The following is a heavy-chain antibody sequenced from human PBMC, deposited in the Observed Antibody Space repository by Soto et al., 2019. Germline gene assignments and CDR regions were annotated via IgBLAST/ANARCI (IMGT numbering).Heavy chain of an antibody. D-gene: IGHD3-22*01. J-gene: IGHJ6*02. CDR2: THPGESET. Sequence: GESLKISCQASGYSFTTYWIAWVRQKPGKGLEWMGITHPGESETRYSPSFQGQVTISFDRSTSTAYLQWNSLKASDTAIYYCAKDRRWLFPYYYYYGMDVWGQGTTVTVSS. V-gene: IGHV5-51*01. CDR3: AKDRRWLFPYYYYYGMDV. CDR1: GYSFTTYW.